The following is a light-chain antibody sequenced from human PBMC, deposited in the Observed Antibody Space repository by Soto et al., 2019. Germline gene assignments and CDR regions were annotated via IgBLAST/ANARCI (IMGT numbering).Light chain of an antibody. CDR2: TNN. CDR1: SSNIGINP. J-gene: IGLJ2*01. V-gene: IGLV1-44*01. Sequence: QSALTQPPSASGTPGQGVIISCSGSSSNIGINPVNWYQQLPGTAPKLLIYTNNQRPSGVPDRFSGSKSGTSASLAISGLHSEDEGDFYSAAWDDSLNGVVFGGGTKLTVL. CDR3: AAWDDSLNGVV.